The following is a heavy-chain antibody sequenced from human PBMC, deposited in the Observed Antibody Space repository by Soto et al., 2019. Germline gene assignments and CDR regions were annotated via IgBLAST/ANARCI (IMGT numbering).Heavy chain of an antibody. CDR3: ARDSLRWYNFDF. D-gene: IGHD4-17*01. CDR2: ITSDGTST. CDR1: GFTFSRQW. V-gene: IGHV3-74*01. Sequence: PGGSLRLSCAASGFTFSRQWMHWVRQVPGKGLVWVSRITSDGTSTSYADSVKGRFTISRDNAKNTWYLQMNSLRAEDTAVYYCARDSLRWYNFDFWGQGTLVTVSS. J-gene: IGHJ4*02.